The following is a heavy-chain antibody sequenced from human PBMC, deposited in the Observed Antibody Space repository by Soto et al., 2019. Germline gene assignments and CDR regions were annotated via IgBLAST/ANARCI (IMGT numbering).Heavy chain of an antibody. J-gene: IGHJ6*02. CDR1: GYSFTSYW. CDR3: ASKDGNSSLPWDYYGMDV. D-gene: IGHD6-13*01. CDR2: IYPGDSDT. Sequence: GESLKISCKGSGYSFTSYWIGWVRQMPGKGLEWMGIIYPGDSDTRYSPSFQGQVTISADQSNRTAYLQWSSLKASDTAMYYCASKDGNSSLPWDYYGMDVWGQGTTVTVSS. V-gene: IGHV5-51*01.